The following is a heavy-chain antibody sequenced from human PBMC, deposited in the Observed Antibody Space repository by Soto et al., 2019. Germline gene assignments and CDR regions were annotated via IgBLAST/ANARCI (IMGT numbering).Heavy chain of an antibody. CDR1: GGSTHSYY. J-gene: IGHJ4*02. D-gene: IGHD2-15*01. Sequence: QVQLQESGPGLVKPSETLSLTCTVSGGSTHSYYWAWIRQPPGKGLEWMGYVYYNGDTNYNPSLKSRFTLSVDASKNQFSLKLTSVTPADTAVYYCARGHGHGGSSFDFWGQGTLVTVSS. CDR3: ARGHGHGGSSFDF. V-gene: IGHV4-59*01. CDR2: VYYNGDT.